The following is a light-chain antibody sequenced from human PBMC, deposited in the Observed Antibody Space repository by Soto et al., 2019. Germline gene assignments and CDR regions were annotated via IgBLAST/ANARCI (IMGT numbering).Light chain of an antibody. CDR1: SSDVGASKY. CDR2: EVS. CDR3: SSYTSTITVL. J-gene: IGLJ2*01. V-gene: IGLV2-14*01. Sequence: HSVLTQPASVSGSPGQSITISCTGTSSDVGASKYVSWYQQHPGKAPKLMIYEVSNRPSGVSNRFSGSKSGNTASLTISGLQAEDEADYYCSSYTSTITVLFGGGTKVTVL.